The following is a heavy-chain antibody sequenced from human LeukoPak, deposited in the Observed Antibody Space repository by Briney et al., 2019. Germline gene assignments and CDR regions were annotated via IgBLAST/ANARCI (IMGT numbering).Heavy chain of an antibody. Sequence: GGSLRLSCAASGFTFSSYSMNWVRQAPGKGLEWVSYISSSSSTIYYADSVKGRFTISRDNAKNSLYLQMNSLRAEDTAVYYCARESGFYNWNYYYGMDVWGQGTTVTVSS. CDR3: ARESGFYNWNYYYGMDV. D-gene: IGHD3-3*01. V-gene: IGHV3-48*01. CDR1: GFTFSSYS. J-gene: IGHJ6*02. CDR2: ISSSSSTI.